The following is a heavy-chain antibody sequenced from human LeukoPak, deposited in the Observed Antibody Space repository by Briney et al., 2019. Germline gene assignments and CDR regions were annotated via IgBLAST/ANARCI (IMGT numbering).Heavy chain of an antibody. CDR3: ARARRLRYCSSTSCYPDFDY. D-gene: IGHD2-2*01. CDR1: GYTFTSYG. CDR2: ISAYNGNT. Sequence: ASVKVSCKASGYTFTSYGISWVRQAPGQGLEWMGWISAYNGNTNYAQKLQGRVTITTDTSTSTAYMELRSLRSDDTAVYYCARARRLRYCSSTSCYPDFDYWGQGTLVTVSS. J-gene: IGHJ4*02. V-gene: IGHV1-18*01.